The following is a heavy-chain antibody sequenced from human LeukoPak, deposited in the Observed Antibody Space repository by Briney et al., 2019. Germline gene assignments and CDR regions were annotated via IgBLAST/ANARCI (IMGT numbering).Heavy chain of an antibody. V-gene: IGHV3-33*01. D-gene: IGHD3-22*01. J-gene: IGHJ4*02. CDR1: GFTFSSYG. Sequence: GGSLRLSCAASGFTFSSYGMHWVRQAPGKGLEWVAVIWYDGSNKYYADSVKGRFTIPRDNSKNTLYLQMNSLRAEDTAVYYCARDGAHYYDSSGYFDYWGQGTLVTVSS. CDR3: ARDGAHYYDSSGYFDY. CDR2: IWYDGSNK.